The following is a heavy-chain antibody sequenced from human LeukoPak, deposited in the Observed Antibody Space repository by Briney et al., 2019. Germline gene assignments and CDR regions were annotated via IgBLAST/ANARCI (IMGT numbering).Heavy chain of an antibody. Sequence: PSETLSLTCTVSGGSISSGGYYWSWIRQHPGKGLEWIGYIYYSGSTYYNPSLKSRVTISVDTSKNQFSLKLSSVTAADTAVYYCARDYLGGNPDAFDIWGQGTMVTVSS. V-gene: IGHV4-31*03. CDR3: ARDYLGGNPDAFDI. J-gene: IGHJ3*02. D-gene: IGHD4-23*01. CDR2: IYYSGST. CDR1: GGSISSGGYY.